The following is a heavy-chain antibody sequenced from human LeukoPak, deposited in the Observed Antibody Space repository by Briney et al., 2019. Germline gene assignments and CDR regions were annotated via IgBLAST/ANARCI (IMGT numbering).Heavy chain of an antibody. V-gene: IGHV3-74*01. CDR3: ARGDSTWADY. CDR2: IVSDGRST. D-gene: IGHD6-13*01. Sequence: PGGSLRLSCAASGFTFSNYWMHWVRQVPGKGLVWVSRIVSDGRSTSHADSVRGRFTMSRDNAKNTLYLRMNSLRAEDTAVYYCARGDSTWADYWGQGTLVTVSS. CDR1: GFTFSNYW. J-gene: IGHJ4*02.